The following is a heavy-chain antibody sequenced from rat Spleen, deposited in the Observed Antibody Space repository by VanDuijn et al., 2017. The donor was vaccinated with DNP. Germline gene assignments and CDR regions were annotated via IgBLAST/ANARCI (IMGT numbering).Heavy chain of an antibody. Sequence: EVQLQESGPGLVKPSQSLSLTCSVTGYSITSSYRWNWIRKFPGNKLEWMGYINSAGSTKYNPSLKSRISITRDTSKNQFFLQLNSVTTEDTATYYCARGLNYGGYNYYWYFDFWGPGIMVTVSS. V-gene: IGHV3-3*01. J-gene: IGHJ1*01. CDR1: GYSITSSYR. D-gene: IGHD1-11*01. CDR3: ARGLNYGGYNYYWYFDF. CDR2: INSAGST.